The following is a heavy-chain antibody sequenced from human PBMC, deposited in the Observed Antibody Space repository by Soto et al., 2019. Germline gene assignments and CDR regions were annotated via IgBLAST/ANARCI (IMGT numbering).Heavy chain of an antibody. CDR3: ARVRYDRSGFDH. CDR2: ISHSGIT. J-gene: IGHJ4*02. D-gene: IGHD3-22*01. Sequence: QVQLQESGPGLVRPSGALSVTCAVSGDSISRSHWWSWVRQSPGKGLEWIGEISHSGITNYNPSHKSLVTISGDKSKKQLSLKLTAVTAADTAVYYCARVRYDRSGFDHWGQGTLVSVSS. CDR1: GDSISRSHW. V-gene: IGHV4-4*02.